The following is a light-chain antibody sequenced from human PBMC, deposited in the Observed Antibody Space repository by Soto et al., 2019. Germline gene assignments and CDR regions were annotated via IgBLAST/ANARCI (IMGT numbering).Light chain of an antibody. J-gene: IGLJ7*01. Sequence: QSALTQPASVSGSPGQSITISCTGTSSDVGGYNYVSWYQQHPGKAPKLMIYDVSNRPSGVSNRFSGSKSGNTASLTISGLQADDEADYYCSSYTSSNTLVFGTGTQLTVL. CDR3: SSYTSSNTLV. CDR1: SSDVGGYNY. V-gene: IGLV2-14*01. CDR2: DVS.